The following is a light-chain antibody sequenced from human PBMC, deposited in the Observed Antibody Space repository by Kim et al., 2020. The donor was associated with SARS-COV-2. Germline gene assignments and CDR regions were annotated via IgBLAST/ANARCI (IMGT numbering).Light chain of an antibody. CDR2: GKN. J-gene: IGLJ3*02. CDR1: SLRSYY. Sequence: SSELTQDPAVSVALGQTVRITCQGDSLRSYYATWYQQRSGQAPVLVFYGKNNRPSGIPDLFSGSSSGNTASLTITGTQAADEADYYCKSRDSRGRVVFGGGTQLTV. CDR3: KSRDSRGRVV. V-gene: IGLV3-19*01.